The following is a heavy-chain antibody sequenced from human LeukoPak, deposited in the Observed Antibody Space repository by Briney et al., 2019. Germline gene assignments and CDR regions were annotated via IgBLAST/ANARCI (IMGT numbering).Heavy chain of an antibody. D-gene: IGHD3-10*01. CDR2: INWNGGST. J-gene: IGHJ4*02. CDR3: ARDCWDYGSGSYCGIDY. CDR1: GFTFDDYG. Sequence: PGGSLRLSCAASGFTFDDYGMSWVRQAPGKGLEWVSGINWNGGSTGYADSVKCRFTISRDHDKNSLCLQMNSLRAEDTTVYYCARDCWDYGSGSYCGIDYWGQGTLVTVSS. V-gene: IGHV3-20*04.